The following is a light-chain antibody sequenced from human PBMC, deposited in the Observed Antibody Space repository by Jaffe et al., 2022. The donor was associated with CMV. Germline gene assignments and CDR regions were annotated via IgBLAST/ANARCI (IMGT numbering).Light chain of an antibody. V-gene: IGLV3-21*04. J-gene: IGLJ2*01. CDR3: QVWDSGPDLLI. Sequence: SYVLTQPPSVSVAPGQTARITCVGNKIEDKSVHWFQQKPGQAPVLVMYYNDDRPSGIPERFSGSNSGNTATLTITALEAGDEADYFCQVWDSGPDLLIFGGGTKLTAL. CDR1: KIEDKS. CDR2: YND.